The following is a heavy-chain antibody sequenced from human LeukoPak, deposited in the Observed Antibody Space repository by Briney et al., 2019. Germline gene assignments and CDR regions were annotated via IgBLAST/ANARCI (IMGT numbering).Heavy chain of an antibody. CDR1: GASISSSSYY. D-gene: IGHD3-16*01. CDR2: IYYSGST. V-gene: IGHV4-39*01. Sequence: SETLSLTCTVSGASISSSSYYWGWIRQPPGKGLEWIGSIYYSGSTYYNPSLKSRVTISVDTSKNQFSLKLSSVTAADTAVYYCAEGNSWGLNWFDPWGQGTLVTVSS. J-gene: IGHJ5*02. CDR3: AEGNSWGLNWFDP.